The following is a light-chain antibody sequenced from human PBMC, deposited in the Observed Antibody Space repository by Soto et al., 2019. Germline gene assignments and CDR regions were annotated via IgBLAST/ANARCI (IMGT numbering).Light chain of an antibody. V-gene: IGLV2-11*01. J-gene: IGLJ3*02. CDR1: SSDVGGYNY. CDR2: DVS. Sequence: QSALTQPRSVSGSPGQSVTISSTGTSSDVGGYNYVSWYQQHPGKAHKLMIYDVSKRPSGVPDRFSGSKSGNTASLTISGLQAEDEADYYCCSYAGSYTVFGGGTKLTVL. CDR3: CSYAGSYTV.